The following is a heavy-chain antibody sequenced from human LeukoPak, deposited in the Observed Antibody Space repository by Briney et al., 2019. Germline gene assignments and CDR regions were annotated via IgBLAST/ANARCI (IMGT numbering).Heavy chain of an antibody. V-gene: IGHV4-34*01. CDR1: GGSFSGYY. CDR2: INHSGST. D-gene: IGHD6-19*01. J-gene: IGHJ4*02. CDR3: ARGPGYSSGWYQGLLFDY. Sequence: SETLSLTCAVYGGSFSGYYWSWIRQPPGKGLEWIGEINHSGSTNYNPSLKSRVTISVDTSKNQFSLKLSSVTAADTAVYYCARGPGYSSGWYQGLLFDYWGQGTLVTVSS.